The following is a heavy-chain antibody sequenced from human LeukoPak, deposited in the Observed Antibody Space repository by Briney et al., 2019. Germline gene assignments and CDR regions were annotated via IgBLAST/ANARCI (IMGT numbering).Heavy chain of an antibody. CDR3: GRGRYCTNGVCQYFDY. D-gene: IGHD2-8*01. J-gene: IGHJ4*02. CDR1: GFTFSSYP. CDR2: ITYNGGST. Sequence: GGSLRLSCAASGFTFSSYPMHWVRLAPGKGLEYVSGITYNGGSTYYANSVKGRFTTSRDNSKNTLYLQMGSLRAEDMAVYYCGRGRYCTNGVCQYFDYWGQGTLVTVSS. V-gene: IGHV3-64*01.